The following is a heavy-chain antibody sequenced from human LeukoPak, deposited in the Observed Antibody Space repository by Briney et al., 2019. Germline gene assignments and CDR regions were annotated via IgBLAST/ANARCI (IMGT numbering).Heavy chain of an antibody. J-gene: IGHJ6*03. Sequence: ASVKDSCQASGYTLTGYYMHWVRQAPGQGREWMGWINPNRGGTNYAQKFQGRVTMTRDTSISTAYMELSRLRSDDTAVYYCARETMVRGVIYYYYYMDVWGKGTTVTVSS. CDR1: GYTLTGYY. CDR2: INPNRGGT. V-gene: IGHV1-2*02. D-gene: IGHD3-10*01. CDR3: ARETMVRGVIYYYYYMDV.